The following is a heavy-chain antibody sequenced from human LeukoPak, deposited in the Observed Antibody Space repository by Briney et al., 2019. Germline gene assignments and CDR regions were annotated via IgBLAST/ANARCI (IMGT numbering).Heavy chain of an antibody. CDR3: ARVVITGTFRGYFDY. CDR1: GASVSDGNYY. J-gene: IGHJ4*02. V-gene: IGHV4-61*01. Sequence: PSETLSLTCSVSGASVSDGNYYWSWIRQPPGKGLEWIGYMFYSESTKYNPSLKSRVTISVDKSKNQFSLHMSSVTAADTAVYYCARVVITGTFRGYFDYWGQGTLVAVSS. CDR2: MFYSEST. D-gene: IGHD1-20*01.